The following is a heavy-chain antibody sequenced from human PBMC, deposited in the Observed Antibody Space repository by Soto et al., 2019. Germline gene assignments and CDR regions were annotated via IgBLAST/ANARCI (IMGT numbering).Heavy chain of an antibody. CDR1: GYTFTGSY. J-gene: IGHJ4*02. D-gene: IGHD3-22*01. Sequence: KVACNASGYTFTGSYMHSVRQAPGQGLEWMGWINPNSGGTNYAQKFQGRVTMTRDTSISTAYMELSRLRSDDTAVYYCARDEINYYDSSGYLYWGQGTLVTVSS. CDR2: INPNSGGT. V-gene: IGHV1-2*02. CDR3: ARDEINYYDSSGYLY.